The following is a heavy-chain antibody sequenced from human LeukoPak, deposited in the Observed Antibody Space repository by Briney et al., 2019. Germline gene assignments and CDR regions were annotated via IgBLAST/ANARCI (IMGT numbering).Heavy chain of an antibody. Sequence: GGSLRLSCAGSGFIFAGYTMNWVRQAPGKGLQWLAYISPSGGNTLYADSVKGRFTISRDNAENSVYLQMNSLTPEDTAMYYCASRRSGWPNDAFDIWGQGTMVTVTS. V-gene: IGHV3-48*01. J-gene: IGHJ3*02. D-gene: IGHD6-19*01. CDR1: GFIFAGYT. CDR2: ISPSGGNT. CDR3: ASRRSGWPNDAFDI.